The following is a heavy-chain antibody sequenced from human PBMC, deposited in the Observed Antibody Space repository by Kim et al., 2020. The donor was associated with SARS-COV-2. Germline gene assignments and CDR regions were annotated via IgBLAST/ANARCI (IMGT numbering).Heavy chain of an antibody. CDR3: AKDLGTIFGVVTHFDY. V-gene: IGHV3-23*01. CDR2: ISGSGGST. Sequence: GGSLRLSCAASGFTFSSYAMSWVRQAPGKGLEWVSAISGSGGSTYYADSVKGRFTISRDNSKNTLYLQMNSLRAEDTAVYYCAKDLGTIFGVVTHFDYWGQGTLVTVSS. CDR1: GFTFSSYA. J-gene: IGHJ4*02. D-gene: IGHD3-3*01.